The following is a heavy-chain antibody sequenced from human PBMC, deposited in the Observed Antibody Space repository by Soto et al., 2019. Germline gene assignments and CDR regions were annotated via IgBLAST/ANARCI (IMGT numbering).Heavy chain of an antibody. CDR1: GYTFSSFG. CDR2: ISAYNGDT. CDR3: ARDDRTAGHGSYGYSDL. V-gene: IGHV1-18*01. D-gene: IGHD4-17*01. Sequence: ASVKVSCKASGYTFSSFGISWVRQAPGQGLEWMGWISAYNGDTNSAPKLQDRVTMTTDTSTSTAYMELRSLRSDDTAVYYCARDDRTAGHGSYGYSDLWGQGTLVTVSS. J-gene: IGHJ4*02.